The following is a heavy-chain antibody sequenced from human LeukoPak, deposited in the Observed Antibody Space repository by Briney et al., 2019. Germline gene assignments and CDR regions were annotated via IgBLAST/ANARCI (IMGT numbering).Heavy chain of an antibody. CDR3: AKGGLRGGTYNDDF. D-gene: IGHD3-16*01. CDR1: GFSFSIYG. Sequence: GGTLRLSCEASGFSFSIYGMSWVRQAPGKGLEWVSGISGSGGNTYYAEALTGRFTVSRDNSKNTLYLQMNSLRAEDTALYYCAKGGLRGGTYNDDFWGQGTLVTVSS. J-gene: IGHJ4*02. CDR2: ISGSGGNT. V-gene: IGHV3-23*01.